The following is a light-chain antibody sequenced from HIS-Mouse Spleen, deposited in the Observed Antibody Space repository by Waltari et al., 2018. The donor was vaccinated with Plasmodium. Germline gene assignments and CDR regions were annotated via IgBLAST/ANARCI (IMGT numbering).Light chain of an antibody. V-gene: IGLV3-10*01. J-gene: IGLJ3*02. Sequence: SYELTQPPSLSVSPGQTASITSSGDALPKKYAYGYQQKSGQAPVLVIYEDSKRPSGIPERFSGSSSGTMATLTISGAQVEDEADYYCYSTDSSGNHRVFGGGTKLTVL. CDR3: YSTDSSGNHRV. CDR2: EDS. CDR1: ALPKKY.